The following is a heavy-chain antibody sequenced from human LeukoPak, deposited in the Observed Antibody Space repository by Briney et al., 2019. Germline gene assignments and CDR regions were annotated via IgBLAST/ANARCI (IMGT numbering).Heavy chain of an antibody. CDR3: AGALYDYVWGSYRPTNFDY. J-gene: IGHJ4*02. CDR1: GFTLSSYG. Sequence: GGSLRLSCAASGFTLSSYGMHWVRQAPGKGLEWVAVISYDGSNKYYADSVKGRFTISRDNSKNTLYLQMNSLRAEDTAVYYCAGALYDYVWGSYRPTNFDYWGQGTLVTVSS. CDR2: ISYDGSNK. V-gene: IGHV3-30*03. D-gene: IGHD3-16*02.